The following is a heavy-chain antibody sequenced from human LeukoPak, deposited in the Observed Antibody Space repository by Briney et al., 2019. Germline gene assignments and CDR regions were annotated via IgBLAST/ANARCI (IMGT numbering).Heavy chain of an antibody. Sequence: GEPRKISGKGSGYSFTSYSIGWVRQLPGKGLEGMGIIYPGDSDTRYSPSFQGQATISADKSISTPCLQWSCLKASDSAMYYCARHIPYSSSWQFGCWGQGTLVTVSS. J-gene: IGHJ4*02. CDR3: ARHIPYSSSWQFGC. D-gene: IGHD6-13*01. CDR2: IYPGDSDT. V-gene: IGHV5-51*01. CDR1: GYSFTSYS.